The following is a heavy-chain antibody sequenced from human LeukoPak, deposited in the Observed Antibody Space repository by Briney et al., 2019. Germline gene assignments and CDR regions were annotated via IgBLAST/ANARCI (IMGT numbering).Heavy chain of an antibody. CDR2: IYYSGST. D-gene: IGHD6-19*01. Sequence: SETLSLTCTVSGGSISSYYWSWIRQPPGKGLEWIGYIYYSGSTNYNPSLKSRVTISVDTSKNQFSLKLSSVTAADTAVYYCARRIAVAGTKNWYFDLWGRGTLVTVSS. J-gene: IGHJ2*01. CDR3: ARRIAVAGTKNWYFDL. V-gene: IGHV4-59*08. CDR1: GGSISSYY.